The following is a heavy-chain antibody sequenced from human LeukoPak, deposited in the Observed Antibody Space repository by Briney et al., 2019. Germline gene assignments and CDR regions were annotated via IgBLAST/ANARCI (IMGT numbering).Heavy chain of an antibody. J-gene: IGHJ4*02. V-gene: IGHV3-74*01. Sequence: GGSLRLSCAASGFTFSSYWMHWVRQAPGKGLVWVSHINSDGSSTAYADSVKGRFTISRDNAKNSLYLQLSSLRAEDTAFYYCAKDIMGSSSWYAFDSWGQGTLVTVSS. CDR1: GFTFSSYW. CDR2: INSDGSST. D-gene: IGHD6-13*01. CDR3: AKDIMGSSSWYAFDS.